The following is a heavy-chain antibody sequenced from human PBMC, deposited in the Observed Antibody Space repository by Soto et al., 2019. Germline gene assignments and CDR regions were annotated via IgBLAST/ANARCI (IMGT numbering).Heavy chain of an antibody. D-gene: IGHD3-9*01. Sequence: ASVKASCKASGYTFAYYGVAWVRQAPGQGIEWMGFISAYTGNRNYAQKFQDRGTMTTDTSTSTAYMELRSLRSDDTAVYYCATSYDILTGYYDYWGQGTLVTVSS. CDR3: ATSYDILTGYYDY. CDR1: GYTFAYYG. J-gene: IGHJ4*02. CDR2: ISAYTGNR. V-gene: IGHV1-18*01.